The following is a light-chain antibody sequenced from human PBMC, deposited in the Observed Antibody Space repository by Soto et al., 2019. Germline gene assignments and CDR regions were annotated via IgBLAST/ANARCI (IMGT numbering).Light chain of an antibody. CDR3: QSGSV. Sequence: QSVLTQAPSVSGAPGQRVTISCTGSSSNIRAGYDVHWYQQLPGTAPKLLIYGNTNRPSGVPDRFSGSRSGTSASLAITGLQAEDEADYYCQSGSVFVGGTKLTVL. CDR1: SSNIRAGYD. CDR2: GNT. V-gene: IGLV1-40*01. J-gene: IGLJ2*01.